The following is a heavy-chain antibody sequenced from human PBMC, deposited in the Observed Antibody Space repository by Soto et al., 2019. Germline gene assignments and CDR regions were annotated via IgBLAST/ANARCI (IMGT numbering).Heavy chain of an antibody. Sequence: GGSLRLSCAASGFTFSSYAMHWVRQAPGKGLEWVAVISYDGSNKYYADSVKGRFTISRDNSKNTLYLQMNSLRAEDTAVYYCAREGRRDGYNTPNSFDYWGQGTLVTVSS. CDR2: ISYDGSNK. CDR3: AREGRRDGYNTPNSFDY. D-gene: IGHD5-12*01. J-gene: IGHJ4*02. CDR1: GFTFSSYA. V-gene: IGHV3-30-3*01.